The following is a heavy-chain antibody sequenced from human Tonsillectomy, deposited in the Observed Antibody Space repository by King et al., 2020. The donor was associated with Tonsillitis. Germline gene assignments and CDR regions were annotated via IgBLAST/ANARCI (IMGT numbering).Heavy chain of an antibody. Sequence: VQLQQSGPGLVKPSQTLSLTCAISGDSVSSNGAAWNWIRQSPSRGLEWLGRTYYRSKWYNDYAVSVRSRITINPDTSKNQFSLQLNSVTPEDSAVYYCAREHQLPSPEGFDYWGQGTLVTVSS. CDR3: AREHQLPSPEGFDY. J-gene: IGHJ4*02. CDR2: TYYRSKWYN. V-gene: IGHV6-1*01. CDR1: GDSVSSNGAA. D-gene: IGHD2-2*01.